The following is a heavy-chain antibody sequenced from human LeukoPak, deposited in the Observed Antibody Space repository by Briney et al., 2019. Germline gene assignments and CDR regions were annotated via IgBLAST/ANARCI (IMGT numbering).Heavy chain of an antibody. CDR3: ATIPIVVVPAAMGDYYYYYMDV. Sequence: KSSETLSLTCAVSGYSISSGYYWGWIRQPPGKGLEWIGSIYHSGSTYCNPSLKSRVTISVDTSKNQFSLKLSSVTAADTAVYYCATIPIVVVPAAMGDYYYYYMDVWAKGPRSPSP. D-gene: IGHD2-2*01. V-gene: IGHV4-38-2*01. CDR1: GYSISSGYY. J-gene: IGHJ6*03. CDR2: IYHSGST.